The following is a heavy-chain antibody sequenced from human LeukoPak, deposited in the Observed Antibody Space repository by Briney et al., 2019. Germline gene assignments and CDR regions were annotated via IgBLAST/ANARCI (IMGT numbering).Heavy chain of an antibody. D-gene: IGHD3-22*01. J-gene: IGHJ4*02. V-gene: IGHV3-53*01. CDR1: GFTVSSND. CDR3: ARDKGDYYDSSGYYY. CDR2: IYSGGST. Sequence: RSGGSLRLSCAASGFTVSSNDMSWVRQAPGKGLECISVIYSGGSTDYADSVKGRLTISRDNSKNTLYLQMNSLRAEDTAVYYCARDKGDYYDSSGYYYWGQGTLVTVSS.